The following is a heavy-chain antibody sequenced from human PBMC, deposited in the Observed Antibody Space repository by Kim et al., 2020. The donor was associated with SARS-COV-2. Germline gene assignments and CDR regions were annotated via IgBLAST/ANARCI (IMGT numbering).Heavy chain of an antibody. V-gene: IGHV4-34*01. CDR3: ARVRRGYGGNSRDAFDI. J-gene: IGHJ3*02. CDR2: INHSGST. CDR1: GGSFSGYY. Sequence: SETLSLTCAVYGGSFSGYYWSWIRQPPGKGLEWIGEINHSGSTNYNPSLKSRVTISVDTSKNQFSLKLSSVTAADTAVYYCARVRRGYGGNSRDAFDIWGQGTMVTVSS. D-gene: IGHD4-17*01.